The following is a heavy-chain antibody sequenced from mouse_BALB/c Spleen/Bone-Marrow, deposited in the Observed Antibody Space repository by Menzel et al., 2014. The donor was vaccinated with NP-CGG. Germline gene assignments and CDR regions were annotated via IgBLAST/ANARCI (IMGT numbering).Heavy chain of an antibody. J-gene: IGHJ2*01. D-gene: IGHD3-1*01. V-gene: IGHV1-5*01. CDR2: IHPGNSDT. CDR3: TTLARNNFDY. CDR1: GYTFSNYW. Sequence: VQLQQSGTVLARPGAAVKMSCKASGYTFSNYWMHWIKQRPGQGLEWTGTIHPGNSDTTYNQKFKGKAKLTAVTSTSTAYMELSSLTNEDSAVYYCTTLARNNFDYWGQGTTLTVSS.